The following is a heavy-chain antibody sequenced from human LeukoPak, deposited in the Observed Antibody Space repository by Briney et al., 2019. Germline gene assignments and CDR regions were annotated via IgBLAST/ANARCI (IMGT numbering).Heavy chain of an antibody. CDR1: GYSISSGYY. V-gene: IGHV4-38-2*01. Sequence: SETLSLTCAVSGYSISSGYYWGWIRQPPGKGLEWIGSIYHSGSTYYNPSLKSRVTISVDTYKNQFSLKLSSVTAADTAVYYCARLEDCSSTSCYPYAFDIWGQGTMVTVSS. CDR2: IYHSGST. CDR3: ARLEDCSSTSCYPYAFDI. J-gene: IGHJ3*02. D-gene: IGHD2-2*01.